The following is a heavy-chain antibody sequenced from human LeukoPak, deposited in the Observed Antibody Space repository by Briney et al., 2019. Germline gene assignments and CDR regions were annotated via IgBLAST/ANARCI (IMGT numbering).Heavy chain of an antibody. J-gene: IGHJ4*02. V-gene: IGHV4-38-2*02. CDR3: ASAYTRGDYYFDY. Sequence: SETLSLTCTVSGYSISSGYYWGWIRQPPGKGLEWIGSIYHSGSTYYNPSLKSRVTISVDTSKNQFSLKLSSVTAADTAVYYCASAYTRGDYYFDYWGQGTLVTVSS. CDR2: IYHSGST. D-gene: IGHD3-10*01. CDR1: GYSISSGYY.